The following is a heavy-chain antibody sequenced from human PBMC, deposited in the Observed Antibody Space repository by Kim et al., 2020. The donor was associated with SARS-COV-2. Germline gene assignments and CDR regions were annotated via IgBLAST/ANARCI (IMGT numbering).Heavy chain of an antibody. CDR3: ARVPWSLIEQPERRGGMDV. J-gene: IGHJ6*02. D-gene: IGHD2-21*01. V-gene: IGHV3-48*02. CDR1: GFTFSSYS. CDR2: ISSSSTI. Sequence: GGSLRLSCAASGFTFSSYSMNWVRQAPGKGLEWVSYISSSSTIYYADSVKGRFTISRDNAKNSLYLQMNSLRDEDTAVYYCARVPWSLIEQPERRGGMDVWGQGTTVTVSS.